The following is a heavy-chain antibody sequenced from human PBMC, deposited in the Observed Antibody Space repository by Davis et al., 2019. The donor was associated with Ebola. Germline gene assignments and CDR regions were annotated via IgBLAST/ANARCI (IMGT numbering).Heavy chain of an antibody. CDR3: ARASGSYVLDWFDP. V-gene: IGHV1-18*01. D-gene: IGHD1-26*01. J-gene: IGHJ5*02. Sequence: ASVKVSCKASGYTFTSYGISWVRQAPGQGLEWMGWISAYNGNTNYAQKFQGRVTITRDTSASTAYMELSSLRSEDTAVYYCARASGSYVLDWFDPWGQGTLVTVSS. CDR1: GYTFTSYG. CDR2: ISAYNGNT.